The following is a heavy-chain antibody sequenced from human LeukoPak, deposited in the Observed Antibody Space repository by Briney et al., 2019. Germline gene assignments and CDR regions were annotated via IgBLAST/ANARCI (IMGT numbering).Heavy chain of an antibody. V-gene: IGHV4-31*03. CDR2: IYYSGST. CDR3: ARGNYDFWSGTTNYYFDY. CDR1: GDSISSTSHY. Sequence: SETLSLTCTVSGDSISSTSHYWDWIRQPPGKGPEWIGYIYYSGSTYYNPSLKSRVTISVDTSKKQFALKLSSVTAADTAVYYCARGNYDFWSGTTNYYFDYWGQGTLVTVSS. D-gene: IGHD3-3*01. J-gene: IGHJ4*02.